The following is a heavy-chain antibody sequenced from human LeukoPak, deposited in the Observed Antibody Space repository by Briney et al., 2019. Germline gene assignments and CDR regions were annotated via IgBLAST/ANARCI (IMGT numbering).Heavy chain of an antibody. Sequence: GGSLRLSCAAFGVAVSGYWMNWVRQAPGKGLVWVARINSDGSSTSHADSVKGRFTISRDNAKNTLYLQMNSLRAEDTAVYYCAREGATTHFDYWGQGTLVTVSS. CDR2: INSDGSST. CDR3: AREGATTHFDY. J-gene: IGHJ4*02. D-gene: IGHD1-26*01. CDR1: GVAVSGYW. V-gene: IGHV3-74*01.